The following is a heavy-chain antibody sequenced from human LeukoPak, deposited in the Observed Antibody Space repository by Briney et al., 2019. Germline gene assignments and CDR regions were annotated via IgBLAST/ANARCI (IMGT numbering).Heavy chain of an antibody. CDR1: GDSMSSYI. Sequence: PSETLSLTCTVSGDSMSSYIWTWIRQSPGKGLEWIGCIYYSGTTNYNTSLKSRVTISVDTSKNQFSLKLTSVTAADTAVYYCARAKASDVWGEGTTVTVSS. CDR3: ARAKASDV. V-gene: IGHV4-59*01. J-gene: IGHJ6*04. CDR2: IYYSGTT.